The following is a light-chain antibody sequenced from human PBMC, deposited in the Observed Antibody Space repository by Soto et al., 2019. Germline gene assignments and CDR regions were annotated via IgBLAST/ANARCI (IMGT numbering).Light chain of an antibody. CDR3: QQYGSSPRT. CDR1: QSVSSSY. CDR2: GAS. V-gene: IGKV3-20*01. J-gene: IGKJ1*01. Sequence: EIVLTQSPGTLSLSPVERATLSCRASQSVSSSYLAWYQQKPGQAPRLLIYGASSRDTGIPDRFSGSGSGTDFTLTISRLEPEAFAVYYCQQYGSSPRTFGQGTKVEI.